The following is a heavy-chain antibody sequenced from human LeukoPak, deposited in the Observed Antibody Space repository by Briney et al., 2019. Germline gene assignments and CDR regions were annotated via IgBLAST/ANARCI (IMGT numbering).Heavy chain of an antibody. D-gene: IGHD3-9*01. CDR2: ISGSGGST. Sequence: GGSLRLSCAASGFTFSSYGMSWVRQAPGKGLEWVSAISGSGGSTYYADSVKGRFTISGDNSKNTLYLQMNSLRAEDTAVYYCAKVGSIFGNWFDPWGQGTLVTVSS. CDR1: GFTFSSYG. CDR3: AKVGSIFGNWFDP. J-gene: IGHJ5*02. V-gene: IGHV3-23*01.